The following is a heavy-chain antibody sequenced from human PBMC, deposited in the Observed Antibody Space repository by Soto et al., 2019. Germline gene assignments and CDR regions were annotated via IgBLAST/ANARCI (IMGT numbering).Heavy chain of an antibody. J-gene: IGHJ3*02. V-gene: IGHV4-59*08. CDR3: ARRYGWAFDI. CDR2: IYYSGST. CDR1: GGSISSYY. D-gene: IGHD3-16*01. Sequence: SETLSLTCTVSGGSISSYYWIWIRQPPGKGLEWIGYIYYSGSTNYNPSLKSRVTISVDTSKNQFSLKLSSVTAADTAVYYCARRYGWAFDIWGQGTTVTVSS.